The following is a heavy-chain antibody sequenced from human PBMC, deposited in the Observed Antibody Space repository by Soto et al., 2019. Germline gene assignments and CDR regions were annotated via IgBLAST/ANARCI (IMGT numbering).Heavy chain of an antibody. Sequence: KPSETLSLTCTVSGDSFSSYYSTWIRQPPGKRLEWVAYIFHTGNTNYNPSLKSRVTISVDTSKNQFSLRLRSVTPADTAVYYCAALDGALDYWGPGTMVTVYS. CDR3: AALDGALDY. V-gene: IGHV4-59*01. J-gene: IGHJ4*02. CDR1: GDSFSSYY. CDR2: IFHTGNT. D-gene: IGHD3-10*01.